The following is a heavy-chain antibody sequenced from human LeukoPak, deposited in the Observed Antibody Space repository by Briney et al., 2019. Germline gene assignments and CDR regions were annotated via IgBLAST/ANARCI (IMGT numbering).Heavy chain of an antibody. J-gene: IGHJ4*02. Sequence: SETLSLTCAVYGGTFSGFYWTWIRQPPGKGLEWIGEIDHSGATNYNPSLKSRVTISVDKSKNQFSLKLSSVTAADTAVYYCARASHDYGDYSHFDYWGQGTLVTVSS. V-gene: IGHV4-34*01. CDR2: IDHSGAT. CDR1: GGTFSGFY. CDR3: ARASHDYGDYSHFDY. D-gene: IGHD4-17*01.